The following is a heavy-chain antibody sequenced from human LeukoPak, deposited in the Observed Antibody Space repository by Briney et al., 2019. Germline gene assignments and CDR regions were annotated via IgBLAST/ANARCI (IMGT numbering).Heavy chain of an antibody. D-gene: IGHD3-22*01. Sequence: GASVKVSCKASGYTFTSYDINWVRQATGQGLEWMGWMNPNSGNTGYAQKFQGRVTMTRSTSISTAYMELSSLRSEDTAVYYCARGAYYYDSSGYYFYWYFDPWGRGTLVTVSS. V-gene: IGHV1-8*01. J-gene: IGHJ2*01. CDR3: ARGAYYYDSSGYYFYWYFDP. CDR1: GYTFTSYD. CDR2: MNPNSGNT.